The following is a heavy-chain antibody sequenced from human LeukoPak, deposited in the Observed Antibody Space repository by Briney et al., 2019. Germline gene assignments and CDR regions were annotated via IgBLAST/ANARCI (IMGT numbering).Heavy chain of an antibody. J-gene: IGHJ4*02. CDR3: ATERVSSDSLDY. CDR2: IYYSGTT. V-gene: IGHV4-59*01. Sequence: SETLSLTCTVSNGSMSSYFWSWIRQPPGKGLEWIGYIYYSGTTKYNPSLKSRGTISVDTSKNQFFLKLSSVTAADTAVYYCATERVSSDSLDYWGQGILVTVSS. CDR1: NGSMSSYF. D-gene: IGHD6-6*01.